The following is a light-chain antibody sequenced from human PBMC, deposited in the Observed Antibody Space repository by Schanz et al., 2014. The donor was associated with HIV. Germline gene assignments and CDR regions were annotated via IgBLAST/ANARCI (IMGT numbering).Light chain of an antibody. V-gene: IGKV3-20*01. CDR3: QHYGSS. J-gene: IGKJ3*01. CDR1: QSVSSSY. CDR2: GAS. Sequence: EIVLTQSPGTLSLSPGERATLSCRASQSVSSSYLAWYQQKPGQAPRLLIYGASSRAPGIPDRFTGGGSGTDFTLTISRLEPEDFAVYYCQHYGSSFGPGTKVDIK.